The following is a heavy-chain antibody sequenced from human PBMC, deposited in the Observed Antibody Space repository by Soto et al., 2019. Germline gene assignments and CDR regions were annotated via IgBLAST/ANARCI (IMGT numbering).Heavy chain of an antibody. J-gene: IGHJ1*01. V-gene: IGHV4-59*01. CDR3: ARSLPHCDSNGYREYFQH. D-gene: IGHD3-22*01. Sequence: SETLSLTCTVSGGSISSYYWSWIRQPPGKGLEWIGYIYYSGSTSYNPSLKSRVTISLDTSKNQFSLKLSSVTAADTAVYYCARSLPHCDSNGYREYFQHWGQGTLVTVSS. CDR1: GGSISSYY. CDR2: IYYSGST.